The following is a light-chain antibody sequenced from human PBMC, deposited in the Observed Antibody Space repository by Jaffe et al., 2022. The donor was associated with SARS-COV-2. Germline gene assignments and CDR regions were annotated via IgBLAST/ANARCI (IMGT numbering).Light chain of an antibody. J-gene: IGKJ2*02. V-gene: IGKV2-28*01. CDR1: QSLLHSNGYNY. Sequence: DIVMTQSPLSLAVTPGEPASISCRSSQSLLHSNGYNYLDWYLQKPGQSPQLLIYLGSNRASGVPDRFSGSGSGTDFTLKISRVEAEDVGVYYCMQALQTRTFGQGTKLEI. CDR2: LGS. CDR3: MQALQTRT.